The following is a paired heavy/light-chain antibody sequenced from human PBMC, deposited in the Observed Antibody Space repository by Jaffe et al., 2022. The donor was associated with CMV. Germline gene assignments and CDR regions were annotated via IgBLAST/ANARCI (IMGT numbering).Light chain of an antibody. Sequence: QSALTQPASVSGSPGQSITISCTGTSSDVGSYNLVSWYQQHPGKAPKLMIYEVSKRPSGVSNRFSGSKSGNTASLTISGLQAEDEADYYCCSYAGSSTHWVFGGGTKLTVL. CDR3: CSYAGSSTHWV. J-gene: IGLJ3*02. V-gene: IGLV2-23*02. CDR1: SSDVGSYNL. CDR2: EVS.
Heavy chain of an antibody. J-gene: IGHJ4*02. CDR2: FYYTAST. CDR1: GGSISSSSYY. V-gene: IGHV4-39*01. Sequence: QLQLQESGPGLVKPSETLSLTCIVSGGSISSSSYYWGWIRQPPGKGLEWIGSFYYTASTYYNPSLKSRVTISVDTSKNQFSLKLNSVTAADTAVYFCAHFPAGSTGFDSWGQGTLVTVSS. CDR3: AHFPAGSTGFDS. D-gene: IGHD6-25*01.